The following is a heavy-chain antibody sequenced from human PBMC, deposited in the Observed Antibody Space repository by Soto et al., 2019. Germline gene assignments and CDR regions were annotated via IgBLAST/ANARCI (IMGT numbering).Heavy chain of an antibody. CDR3: ARMGPRAARPSY. Sequence: QVQLAESGGGLVEPGGYLRISCAASGFTFSDYDMSWIRQSPGKGLEWVSFVSSSGTTMYFADSVKGRFTISRDNAKNSLYLQMNSVRAEDKAVYYCARMGPRAARPSYWGQGTLVTVSS. D-gene: IGHD6-6*01. V-gene: IGHV3-11*01. CDR1: GFTFSDYD. J-gene: IGHJ4*02. CDR2: VSSSGTTM.